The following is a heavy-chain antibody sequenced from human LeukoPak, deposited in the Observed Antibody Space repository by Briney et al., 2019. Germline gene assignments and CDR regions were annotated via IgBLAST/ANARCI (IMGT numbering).Heavy chain of an antibody. CDR1: GLTFSSYE. J-gene: IGHJ3*02. CDR2: ISSSGSTI. V-gene: IGHV3-48*03. D-gene: IGHD2-21*02. CDR3: ARDPATIMVVTDMNGFDI. Sequence: GGSLRLSCAASGLTFSSYEMNWVRQASGKGLEWVSYISSSGSTIYYADSVKGRFTISRDASKNTVFLQMNSLRVEDTAVYHCARDPATIMVVTDMNGFDIWGQGTLVTVSS.